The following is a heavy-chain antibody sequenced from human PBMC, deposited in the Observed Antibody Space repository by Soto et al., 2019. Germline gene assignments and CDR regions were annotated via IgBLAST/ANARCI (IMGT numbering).Heavy chain of an antibody. J-gene: IGHJ4*02. CDR1: GGTFSSYA. CDR2: IIPIFGTA. CDR3: ASHSTYYYDSSGPYFDY. D-gene: IGHD3-22*01. V-gene: IGHV1-69*13. Sequence: ASVKVSCKASGGTFSSYAISWVRQAPGQGLEWMGGIIPIFGTANYAQKFQGRVTITADESTSTAYMELSSLRSEDTAVYYCASHSTYYYDSSGPYFDYWGQGTLVTVSS.